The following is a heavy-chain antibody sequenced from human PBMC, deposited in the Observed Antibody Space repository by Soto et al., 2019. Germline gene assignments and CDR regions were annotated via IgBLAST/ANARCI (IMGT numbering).Heavy chain of an antibody. CDR3: AKVGSGMVAFDI. D-gene: IGHD3-10*01. Sequence: GGSLRLSCAASGFTFSSYAMSWVRQAPGKGLEWVSAISGSGGSAYYADSVKGRFTISRDNSKNTLYLQMNSLRAEDTAVYYCAKVGSGMVAFDIWGQGTTVTVSS. CDR1: GFTFSSYA. V-gene: IGHV3-23*01. J-gene: IGHJ3*02. CDR2: ISGSGGSA.